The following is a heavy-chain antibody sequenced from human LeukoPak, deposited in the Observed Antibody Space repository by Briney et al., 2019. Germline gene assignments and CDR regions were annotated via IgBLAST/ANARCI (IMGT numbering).Heavy chain of an antibody. V-gene: IGHV4-38-2*02. CDR2: IYRSGST. CDR1: GYSISSGYY. D-gene: IGHD6-13*01. Sequence: SETLSLTCAVSGYSISSGYYWGWIRQPPGKGLEWIGSIYRSGSTYYNPSLKSRVTISVATSKNQFSLKLSSVTAADTAVYYCAREEQQPSTNWFDPWGQGTLVTVSS. CDR3: AREEQQPSTNWFDP. J-gene: IGHJ5*02.